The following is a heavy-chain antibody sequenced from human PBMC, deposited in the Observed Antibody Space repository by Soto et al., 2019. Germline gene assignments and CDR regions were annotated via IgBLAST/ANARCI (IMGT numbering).Heavy chain of an antibody. Sequence: QLQLQESGPGLVKPSETLSLTCTVSGGSISSSSYYWGWIRQPPGKGLEWIGSIYYSGSTYYNPSLKSQLTISVAASKNEFSLKLSSVTAADTAVYFCASPKLALYSWFDPWGQGTLVPVSS. CDR1: GGSISSSSYY. J-gene: IGHJ5*02. V-gene: IGHV4-39*01. CDR2: IYYSGST. CDR3: ASPKLALYSWFDP. D-gene: IGHD1-26*01.